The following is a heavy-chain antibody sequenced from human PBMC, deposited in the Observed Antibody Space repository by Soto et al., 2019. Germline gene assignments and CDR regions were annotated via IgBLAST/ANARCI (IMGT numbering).Heavy chain of an antibody. Sequence: QMQLVQSGPEVKKPGTSVKVSCKASGFTFSSSAIQWVRQARGQLREWIGWIVVASGKTDYTHNLQARATITRDKSTNTAYMELSGLRSEVTAVYYCAANFDSGSYDFGGHPWWGEGTSVTVSS. D-gene: IGHD2-21*01. CDR1: GFTFSSSA. CDR3: AANFDSGSYDFGGHPW. V-gene: IGHV1-58*02. CDR2: IVVASGKT. J-gene: IGHJ4*02.